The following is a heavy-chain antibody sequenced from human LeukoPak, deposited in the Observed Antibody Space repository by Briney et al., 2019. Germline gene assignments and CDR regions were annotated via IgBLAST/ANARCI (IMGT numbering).Heavy chain of an antibody. V-gene: IGHV3-11*01. CDR1: GFTFSDYY. CDR2: ISDSGSPT. D-gene: IGHD3-16*02. J-gene: IGHJ6*03. CDR3: ARYRWYCYMDV. Sequence: GGSLRLSCAASGFTFSDYYMSWIRQAPGKGLEWISYISDSGSPTYNADSVKGRFIISRDNAKNSLYLQMNSLRADDTAVYYCARYRWYCYMDVWGKGTAVTVSS.